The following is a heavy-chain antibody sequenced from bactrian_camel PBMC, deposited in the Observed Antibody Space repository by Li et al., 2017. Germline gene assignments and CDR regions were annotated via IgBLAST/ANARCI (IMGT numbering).Heavy chain of an antibody. V-gene: IGHV3S53*01. CDR3: QASLGKTFCSEAYFAGRIRPIFGF. CDR2: ISSDGST. J-gene: IGHJ6*01. D-gene: IGHD5*01. CDR1: GFNFDDAG. Sequence: HVQLVESGGGSVQPGGSLRLTCTAFGFNFDDAGDIVWYRQAPGSECVLISVISSDGSTTYAESVKGRFTISLDNAKTTLYLQMNSLTPEDTGTYYCQASLGKTFCSEAYFAGRIRPIFGFSGHGTQVTVS.